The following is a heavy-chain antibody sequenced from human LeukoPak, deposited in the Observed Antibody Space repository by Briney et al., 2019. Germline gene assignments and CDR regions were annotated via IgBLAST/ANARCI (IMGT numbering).Heavy chain of an antibody. CDR2: INPNSGGT. CDR1: GYTFTGYY. V-gene: IGHV1-2*02. CDR3: ARAVKGVVTDDY. J-gene: IGHJ4*02. Sequence: ASVKVSCKASGYTFTGYYMHCVRQAPGQGLEWMGWINPNSGGTNYAQKFQGRVTMNRDTSLSTAYMELSRLSSADTAVYYCARAVKGVVTDDYWGQGTLVTVSS. D-gene: IGHD3-22*01.